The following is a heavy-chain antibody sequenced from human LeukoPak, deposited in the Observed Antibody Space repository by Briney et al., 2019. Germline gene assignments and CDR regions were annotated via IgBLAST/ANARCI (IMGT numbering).Heavy chain of an antibody. V-gene: IGHV3-64*01. CDR2: ITINGGST. Sequence: GGSLRLSCVASGFTFSTHAMHWVRQAPGKGLEYVSGITINGGSTYYLNSVKGRFTVSRDNSKNTLFLQMGSLRAEGMAVYYCARAIYGDYASTDYYYYYGLDVWGQGATVTVSS. J-gene: IGHJ6*02. CDR3: ARAIYGDYASTDYYYYYGLDV. CDR1: GFTFSTHA. D-gene: IGHD4-17*01.